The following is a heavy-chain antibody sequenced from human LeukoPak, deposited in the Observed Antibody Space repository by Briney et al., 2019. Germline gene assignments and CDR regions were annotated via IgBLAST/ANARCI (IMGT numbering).Heavy chain of an antibody. J-gene: IGHJ3*02. CDR1: GYTFISYA. CDR2: MNAGNGNT. V-gene: IGHV1-3*03. CDR3: ARGGPAGDFIVVAPTNNAFDI. Sequence: ASVKVSCKSSGYTFISYAMHWVRQAPGQRLEWMGWMNAGNGNTKYSQKFQGRVTITRDTSASTAYMELSSLKSEDMAVYYCARGGPAGDFIVVAPTNNAFDIWGQGTMVTVSS. D-gene: IGHD2-2*01.